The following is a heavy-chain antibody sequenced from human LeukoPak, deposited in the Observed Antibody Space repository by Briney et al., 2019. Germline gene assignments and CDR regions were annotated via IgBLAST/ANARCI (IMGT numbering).Heavy chain of an antibody. CDR2: ISSSSSYI. CDR3: ARVGYCSGGSCSHYFDY. CDR1: GFTFSSYS. Sequence: PGGSLRLSCAASGFTFSSYSMNWVRQAPGKGLEWVSSISSSSSYIYYADSVKGRFTISRDNAKNSLYLQMNSLRAEDTAVYYYARVGYCSGGSCSHYFDYWGQGTLVTVSS. V-gene: IGHV3-21*01. D-gene: IGHD2-15*01. J-gene: IGHJ4*02.